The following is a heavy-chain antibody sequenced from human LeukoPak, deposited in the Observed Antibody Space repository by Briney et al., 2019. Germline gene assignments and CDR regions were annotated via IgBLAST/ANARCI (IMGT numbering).Heavy chain of an antibody. D-gene: IGHD4-17*01. V-gene: IGHV4-59*10. CDR3: ARLLHDYGDYLAFDI. J-gene: IGHJ3*02. CDR2: IYTSGST. Sequence: SETLSLTCAVYGGSFSSYYWSWIRQPAGKGLEWIGRIYTSGSTNYNPSLKSRVTMSVDTSKNQFSLKLSSVTAADTAVYYCARLLHDYGDYLAFDIWGQGTMVTVSS. CDR1: GGSFSSYY.